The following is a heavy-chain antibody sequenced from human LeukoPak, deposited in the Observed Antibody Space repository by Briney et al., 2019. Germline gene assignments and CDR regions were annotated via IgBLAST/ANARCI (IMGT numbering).Heavy chain of an antibody. V-gene: IGHV3-23*01. CDR1: GFTFSSYA. Sequence: GGSLRLSCAASGFTFSSYAMSWVRQAPGKGLKWVSAISGSGGSTYYADSVKGRFTISRDNSKNTLYPQMNSLRAEDTAVYYCASIAAAATFDYWGQGTLVTVSS. J-gene: IGHJ4*02. CDR2: ISGSGGST. D-gene: IGHD6-13*01. CDR3: ASIAAAATFDY.